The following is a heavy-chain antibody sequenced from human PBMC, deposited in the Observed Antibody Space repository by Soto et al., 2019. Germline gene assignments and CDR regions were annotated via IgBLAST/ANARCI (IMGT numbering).Heavy chain of an antibody. CDR1: GFTFNRYW. CDR3: TRTISALPVDDY. V-gene: IGHV3-7*01. CDR2: IKQDGSER. D-gene: IGHD6-6*01. Sequence: EVQLVESGGGLVQPGGSLRLSCAASGFTFNRYWMGWVRQAPGKGPEWLANIKQDGSERYYVDSVKGRFTISRDNVKNSVYLIMNSLRAEDTAVYYCTRTISALPVDDYWGQGTLVTVSS. J-gene: IGHJ4*02.